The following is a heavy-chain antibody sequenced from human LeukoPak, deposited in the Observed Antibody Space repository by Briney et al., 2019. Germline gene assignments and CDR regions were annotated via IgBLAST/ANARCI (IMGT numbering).Heavy chain of an antibody. CDR3: AKDLVPGIEDH. D-gene: IGHD6-13*01. Sequence: HPGGSLRLSCAASGFTFSSYAMSWVRQAPGKGLEWVSGISGSANTYYADSVKGRFTISRDNSKSTLYLQMNSPRAEDTAVYYCAKDLVPGIEDHWGQGTLVTVSS. CDR2: ISGSANT. V-gene: IGHV3-23*01. J-gene: IGHJ4*02. CDR1: GFTFSSYA.